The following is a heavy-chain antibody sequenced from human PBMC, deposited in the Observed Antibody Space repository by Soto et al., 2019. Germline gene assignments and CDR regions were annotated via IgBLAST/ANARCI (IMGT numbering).Heavy chain of an antibody. CDR3: GKEPGFGVVTPPHY. D-gene: IGHD3-3*01. CDR1: GFTFSSYA. J-gene: IGHJ4*02. Sequence: PGGSLSLSCAASGFTFSSYAMSWVRQAPGKGLEWVSAISGSGGSTYYADSVKGRFTISRDNSKNTLYLQMNSLRAEDTAVYYCGKEPGFGVVTPPHYWGQGILVTVSS. V-gene: IGHV3-23*01. CDR2: ISGSGGST.